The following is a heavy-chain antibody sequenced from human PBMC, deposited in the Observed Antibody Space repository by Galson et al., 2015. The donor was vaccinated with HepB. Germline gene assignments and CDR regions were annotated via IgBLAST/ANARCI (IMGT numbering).Heavy chain of an antibody. V-gene: IGHV3-74*01. Sequence: SLRLSCAASGFTFSSYWMHWVRQAPGKGLVWVSRINSDGSSTSYADSVKGRFTISRDNAKNTLYLQMNSLRAEDTAVYYCARDLYCSGGSCYPILGYWGQGTLVTVSS. CDR3: ARDLYCSGGSCYPILGY. J-gene: IGHJ4*02. CDR2: INSDGSST. D-gene: IGHD2-15*01. CDR1: GFTFSSYW.